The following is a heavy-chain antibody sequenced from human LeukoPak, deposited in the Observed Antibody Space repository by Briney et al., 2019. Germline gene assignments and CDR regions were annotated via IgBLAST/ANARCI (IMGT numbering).Heavy chain of an antibody. V-gene: IGHV3-7*01. CDR2: IKQDGSET. J-gene: IGHJ5*02. CDR1: GFTFSSVW. Sequence: GGSLRFSCAASGFTFSSVWMSWVRQAPGKGLEWVANIKQDGSETDYVDSVKGRFTISRDNAKKSLYLQMNSLRAEDTAVYYCAQTHIAAAGTITWGQGTLVTVSS. D-gene: IGHD6-13*01. CDR3: AQTHIAAAGTIT.